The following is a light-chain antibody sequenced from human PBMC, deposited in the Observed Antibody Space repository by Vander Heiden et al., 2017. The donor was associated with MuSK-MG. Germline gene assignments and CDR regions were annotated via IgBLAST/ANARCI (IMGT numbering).Light chain of an antibody. CDR1: QSMSRW. CDR3: HQYNKYSPT. J-gene: IGKJ1*01. Sequence: DIQMTQSPSTLYASVGDRVTITCRASQSMSRWLAWYQQKPGKAPKLLIYDVSSLERGVPSRFSGSGSGTEFTLTVSSLQPDEFATYFCHQYNKYSPTFGQGTKVEIK. CDR2: DVS. V-gene: IGKV1-5*01.